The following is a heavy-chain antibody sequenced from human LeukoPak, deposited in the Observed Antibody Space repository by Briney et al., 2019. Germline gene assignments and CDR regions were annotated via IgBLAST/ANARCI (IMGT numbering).Heavy chain of an antibody. J-gene: IGHJ4*02. CDR3: AIGLFSSSWCFDY. Sequence: GESLKISGKGSGYSFTSYWISWVRQMPGKGLEWMGRIDPSDSYTNYSPSFQGHVTISADKSISTAYLQWSSLKASGTAIYYCAIGLFSSSWCFDYWGQGTLVPVSS. V-gene: IGHV5-10-1*01. CDR2: IDPSDSYT. CDR1: GYSFTSYW. D-gene: IGHD6-13*01.